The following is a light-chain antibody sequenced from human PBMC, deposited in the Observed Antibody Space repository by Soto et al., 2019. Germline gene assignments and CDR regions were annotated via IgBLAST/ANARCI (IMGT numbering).Light chain of an antibody. V-gene: IGLV3-1*01. Sequence: SYELSQPPSVSVSPGQTATISCSGEKLGDYYAAWYQQKPGQSPILVIYLDSKRPSGIPERFSGSASGNTATLTISGTQADDEADYYCTSYSSTNTLVFGGGTKVTVL. CDR2: LDS. J-gene: IGLJ3*02. CDR3: TSYSSTNTLV. CDR1: KLGDYY.